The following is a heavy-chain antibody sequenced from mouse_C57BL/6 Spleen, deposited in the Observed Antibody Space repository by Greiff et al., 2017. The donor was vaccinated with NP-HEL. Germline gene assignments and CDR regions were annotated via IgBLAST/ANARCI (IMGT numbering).Heavy chain of an antibody. CDR2: INPNNGGT. CDR3: ARELSNYYGSHYYAMDY. D-gene: IGHD1-1*01. CDR1: GYTFTDYN. J-gene: IGHJ4*01. V-gene: IGHV1-22*01. Sequence: EVQLVESGPELVKPGASVKMSCKASGYTFTDYNMHWVKQSHGKSLEWIGYINPNNGGTSYNQKFKGKATLTVNKSSSTAYMELRSLTSEDSAVYYCARELSNYYGSHYYAMDYWGQGTSVTVSS.